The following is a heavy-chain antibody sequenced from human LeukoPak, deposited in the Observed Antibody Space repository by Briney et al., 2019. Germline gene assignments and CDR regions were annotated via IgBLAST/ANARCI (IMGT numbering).Heavy chain of an antibody. CDR3: ARDLVMVRGVITYYYGMDV. Sequence: SVKVSCKASGGTFSSYAISWVRQAPGQGLEWMGGIIPIFGTANYAQKFQGRVTITADESTSTAYMELSSLRSEDTAVYYCARDLVMVRGVITYYYGMDVWGQGTTVTVSS. D-gene: IGHD3-10*01. V-gene: IGHV1-69*13. CDR2: IIPIFGTA. J-gene: IGHJ6*02. CDR1: GGTFSSYA.